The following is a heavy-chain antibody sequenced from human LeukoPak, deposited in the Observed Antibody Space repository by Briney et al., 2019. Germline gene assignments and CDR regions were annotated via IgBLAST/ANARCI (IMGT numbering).Heavy chain of an antibody. CDR2: ISTNGGGT. CDR3: ARYCSGVSCYSGFDP. Sequence: GGSLRLSCAASGFTFSTYAMHWVRQTPGKGLEYVSAISTNGGGTYYANSVKGRFTISRDNSKNTLYLQMGSLRAEDMAVYYCARYCSGVSCYSGFDPWGQGTLVTVSS. J-gene: IGHJ5*02. D-gene: IGHD2-15*01. CDR1: GFTFSTYA. V-gene: IGHV3-64*01.